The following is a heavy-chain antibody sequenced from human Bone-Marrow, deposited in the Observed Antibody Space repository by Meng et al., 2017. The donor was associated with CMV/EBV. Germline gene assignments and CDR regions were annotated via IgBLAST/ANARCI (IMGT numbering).Heavy chain of an antibody. CDR1: GYTFTAYY. V-gene: IGHV1-2*02. CDR2: INPNSGGT. J-gene: IGHJ4*02. CDR3: ARENWSRKNFYDKVPLDC. Sequence: ASVKVSCKASGYTFTAYYIHRVRQAPGQGLEWMGWINPNSGGTKFANTFQGRVNMTRDTSISTAYMELSRLRSDDTAVYYCARENWSRKNFYDKVPLDCWGQGTLVTVSS. D-gene: IGHD2/OR15-2a*01.